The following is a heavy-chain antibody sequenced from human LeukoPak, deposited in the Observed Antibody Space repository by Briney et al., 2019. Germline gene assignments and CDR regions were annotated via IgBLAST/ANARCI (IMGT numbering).Heavy chain of an antibody. Sequence: ASVKVSXKASGYTFTGYYMHWVRQAPGQGLEWMGWINPNSGGTNYAQKFQGRVTMTRDTSISTAYMELSRLRSDDTAVYYCARAYCSSTSCYFRGAFDIWGQGTMVTVSS. J-gene: IGHJ3*02. CDR3: ARAYCSSTSCYFRGAFDI. D-gene: IGHD2-2*01. CDR1: GYTFTGYY. CDR2: INPNSGGT. V-gene: IGHV1-2*02.